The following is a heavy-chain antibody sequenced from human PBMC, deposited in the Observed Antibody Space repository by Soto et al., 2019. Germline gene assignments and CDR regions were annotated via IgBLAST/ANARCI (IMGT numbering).Heavy chain of an antibody. CDR3: ARGMVTAIEIDY. D-gene: IGHD2-21*02. CDR1: GYTFTSYT. J-gene: IGHJ4*02. CDR2: IIPILGIA. V-gene: IGHV1-69*02. Sequence: ASVKVSCKASGYTFTSYTLSWVRQAPGQGLEWMGRIIPILGIANYAQKFQGRVTITADKSTSTAYMELSSLRSEDTAVYYCARGMVTAIEIDYWGQGTLVTVSS.